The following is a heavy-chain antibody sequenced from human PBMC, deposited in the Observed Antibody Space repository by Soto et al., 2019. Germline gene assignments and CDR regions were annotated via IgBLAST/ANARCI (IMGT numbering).Heavy chain of an antibody. V-gene: IGHV3-11*01. CDR2: ISSSGSTI. D-gene: IGHD2-8*01. CDR3: VKSIVLMVYAIDY. Sequence: GESLKISCAASGFTFSDYYMSWIRQAPGKGLEWVSYISSSGSTIYYADSVKGRFTISRDNAKNSLYLQMNSLRAEDTAVYYCVKSIVLMVYAIDYWGQGTLVTVSS. J-gene: IGHJ4*02. CDR1: GFTFSDYY.